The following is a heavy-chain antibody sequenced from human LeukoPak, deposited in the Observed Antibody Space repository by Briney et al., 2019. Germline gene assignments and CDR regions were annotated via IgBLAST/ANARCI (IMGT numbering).Heavy chain of an antibody. D-gene: IGHD3-22*01. CDR1: GGSISSYY. J-gene: IGHJ4*02. CDR2: IYYSGST. Sequence: SETLSLTCTVSGGSISSYYWSWIRQPPGKGLEWIGYIYYSGSTNYNPSLKSRVTISVDTSKNQFSLQLSSVTAADTAVYYCARHFYSYDSRFDYWGQGTLVTVSS. V-gene: IGHV4-59*08. CDR3: ARHFYSYDSRFDY.